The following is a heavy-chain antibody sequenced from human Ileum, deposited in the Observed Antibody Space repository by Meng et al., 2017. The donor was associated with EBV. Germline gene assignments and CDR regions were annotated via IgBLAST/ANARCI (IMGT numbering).Heavy chain of an antibody. CDR1: DGSSITGCMY. V-gene: IGHV4-30-4*01. Sequence: QVLLHERYPLPVKHVETSSPSGSDSDGSSITGCMYWRCIRQPPGKGLEWMGFIHYSGSTYYNPSLKSRVSLSIDTSRSQFSLRLSSVTAADTAVYYCARDTDLYYYDNSGFDFWGQGTLVTVSS. D-gene: IGHD3-22*01. CDR3: ARDTDLYYYDNSGFDF. CDR2: IHYSGST. J-gene: IGHJ4*02.